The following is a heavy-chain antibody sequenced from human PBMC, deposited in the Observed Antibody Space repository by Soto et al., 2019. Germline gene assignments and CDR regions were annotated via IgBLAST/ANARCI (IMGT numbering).Heavy chain of an antibody. J-gene: IGHJ6*02. CDR3: ARVINPQAGDYYGMDV. CDR2: ISAYNGNT. CDR1: GYTFTSYG. V-gene: IGHV1-18*01. D-gene: IGHD3-10*01. Sequence: ASVKVSCKASGYTFTSYGISWVRQAPGQGLEWMGWISAYNGNTNYAQKLQGRVTMTTDTSTSTAYMELRSLRSDDTAVYYCARVINPQAGDYYGMDVWGQGTTVTVSS.